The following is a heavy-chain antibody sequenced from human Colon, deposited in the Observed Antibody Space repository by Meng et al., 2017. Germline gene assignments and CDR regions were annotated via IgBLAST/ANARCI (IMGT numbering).Heavy chain of an antibody. D-gene: IGHD3-10*01. CDR3: AKQRGVTTVRGIDD. Sequence: GGSLRLSCAASGFSFGNYAMSWARQAPGKGLEWISSISVNGRSTYYADSVKGRFTISRDISDKTVYLEMNSLRAGDTAIYYCAKQRGVTTVRGIDDWGQGVLVTVSS. CDR2: ISVNGRST. CDR1: GFSFGNYA. V-gene: IGHV3-23*01. J-gene: IGHJ4*01.